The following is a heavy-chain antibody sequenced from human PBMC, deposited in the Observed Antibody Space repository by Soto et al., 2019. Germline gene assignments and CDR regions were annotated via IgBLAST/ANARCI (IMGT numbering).Heavy chain of an antibody. CDR3: ARGRAALTTVTTCFDY. CDR2: IYYSGST. CDR1: GGSISSGGYY. J-gene: IGHJ4*02. D-gene: IGHD4-4*01. Sequence: KASETLSLTCTVSGGSISSGGYYWSWIRQHPGKGLEWIGYIYYSGSTYYNPSLKSRVTISVDTSKNQFSLKLSSVTAADTAVYYCARGRAALTTVTTCFDYWGQGTLVTVSS. V-gene: IGHV4-31*03.